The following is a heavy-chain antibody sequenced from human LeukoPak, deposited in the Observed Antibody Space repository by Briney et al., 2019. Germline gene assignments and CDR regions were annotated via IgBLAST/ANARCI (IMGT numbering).Heavy chain of an antibody. CDR1: GFTFSSYS. D-gene: IGHD4-17*01. CDR2: ISSSSSTI. V-gene: IGHV3-48*01. J-gene: IGHJ6*03. Sequence: GGSLRLSCAASGFTFSSYSMNWVRQAPGKGLEWVSYISSSSSTIYYADSVKGRFTISRDNAKNSLYLQMNSLRAEDTAVYYCARVLPSYGDYYYYYYMDVWGKGTTVTVSS. CDR3: ARVLPSYGDYYYYYYMDV.